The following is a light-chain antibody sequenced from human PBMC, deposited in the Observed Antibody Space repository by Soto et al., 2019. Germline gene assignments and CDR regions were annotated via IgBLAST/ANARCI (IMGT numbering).Light chain of an antibody. CDR3: QQYGSSPIT. J-gene: IGKJ5*01. V-gene: IGKV3-20*01. CDR1: QSVNRQV. Sequence: EIVMTQSPASLSVTPGERVTLSCRASQSVNRQVLWYQHRPGQAPRLLIKTASIRATGIPDRFSRSGSGTDFTLTISRLDPEDFAVYYCQQYGSSPITFGQGTRLEIK. CDR2: TAS.